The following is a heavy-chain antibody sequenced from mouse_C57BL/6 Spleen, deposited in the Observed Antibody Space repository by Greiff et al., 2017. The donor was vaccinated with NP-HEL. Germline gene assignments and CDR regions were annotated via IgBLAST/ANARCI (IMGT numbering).Heavy chain of an antibody. J-gene: IGHJ3*01. CDR1: GYTFTDYY. Sequence: VQLQQSGAELVRPGASVKLSCKASGYTFTDYYINWVKQRPGQGLEWIARIYPGSGNTYYNEKFKGKATLTAEKSSSTAYMQLSSLTSEDSAVYVCARGGSSGGFDYWGQGTLVTVSA. CDR3: ARGGSSGGFDY. CDR2: IYPGSGNT. V-gene: IGHV1-76*01. D-gene: IGHD3-2*02.